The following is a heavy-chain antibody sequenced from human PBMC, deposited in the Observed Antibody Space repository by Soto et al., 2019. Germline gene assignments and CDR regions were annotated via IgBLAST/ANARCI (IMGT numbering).Heavy chain of an antibody. V-gene: IGHV1-3*01. CDR3: ARTNGNYYDCSGALYYYYGMDV. Sequence: QVQLVQSGAEVKKPGASVKVSCKASGYTFTSYAMHWVRQAPGQRLEWMGWINAGNGNTKYSQKFQGRVTITRATSASTAYMELDSLISEDTAVYYCARTNGNYYDCSGALYYYYGMDVWGQGTTGTVSS. J-gene: IGHJ6*02. CDR2: INAGNGNT. D-gene: IGHD3-22*01. CDR1: GYTFTSYA.